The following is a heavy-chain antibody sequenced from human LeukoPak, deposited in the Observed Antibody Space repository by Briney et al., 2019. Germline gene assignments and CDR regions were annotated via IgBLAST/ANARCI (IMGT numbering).Heavy chain of an antibody. V-gene: IGHV4-34*01. J-gene: IGHJ4*02. CDR3: ARGSAYYDFWSGFY. CDR1: GGSLSGYY. D-gene: IGHD3-3*01. Sequence: SQTLSLTCAVYGGSLSGYYWSWIRQPPGKGLEWIGEINHSGSTNYNPSLKSRVTISVDTSKNQFSLKLSSVTAADTAVYYCARGSAYYDFWSGFYWGQGTLVTVSS. CDR2: INHSGST.